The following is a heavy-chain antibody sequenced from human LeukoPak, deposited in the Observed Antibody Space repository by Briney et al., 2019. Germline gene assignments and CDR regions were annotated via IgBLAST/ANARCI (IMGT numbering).Heavy chain of an antibody. V-gene: IGHV3-23*01. Sequence: GGSLRLSCAASGFTLSSYAMNWVRQAPGKGLEWVSGISSSGDNTYYADSVKGRFTISRDNSKKTLYLQMNSLRAEDTAVYYCAKDRVAIFGVVTTHWFDPWGQGTLVTVSS. J-gene: IGHJ5*02. D-gene: IGHD3-3*01. CDR2: ISSSGDNT. CDR3: AKDRVAIFGVVTTHWFDP. CDR1: GFTLSSYA.